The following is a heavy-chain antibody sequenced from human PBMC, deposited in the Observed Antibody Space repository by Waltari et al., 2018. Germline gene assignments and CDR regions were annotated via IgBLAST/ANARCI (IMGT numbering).Heavy chain of an antibody. J-gene: IGHJ4*02. D-gene: IGHD1-1*01. CDR2: IYSGGST. CDR3: AKVDNVGLNNY. CDR1: GFTVGNNL. V-gene: IGHV3-53*01. Sequence: VQLVESGGDLIQPGGSLRLSCAASGFTVGNNLMGWVRQAPGKGVEWVSVIYSGGSTNYIDSLRGRFTISRDSSKNTLYLQMNSLRAEDTAVYYCAKVDNVGLNNYWGQGTLVTVSS.